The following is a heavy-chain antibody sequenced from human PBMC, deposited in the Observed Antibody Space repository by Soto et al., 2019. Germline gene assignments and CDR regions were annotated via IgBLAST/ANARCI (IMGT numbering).Heavy chain of an antibody. J-gene: IGHJ1*01. V-gene: IGHV3-21*01. CDR2: ISSSSSYI. D-gene: IGHD3-16*01. Sequence: GGSLRLSCAASGFTFSSYSMNWVRQAPGKGLEWVSSISSSSSYIYYADPVKGRFTISRDNAKNSLYLQMNSLRAEDTAVYYCARDYEFGGVLPEYFQHWGQGTLVTVSS. CDR3: ARDYEFGGVLPEYFQH. CDR1: GFTFSSYS.